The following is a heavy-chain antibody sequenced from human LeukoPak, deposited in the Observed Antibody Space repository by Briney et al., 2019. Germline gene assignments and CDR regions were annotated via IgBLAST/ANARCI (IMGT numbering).Heavy chain of an antibody. J-gene: IGHJ4*02. CDR3: ARDGYNTPGY. CDR2: IFYTGSS. CDR1: GGSISGSNYY. Sequence: PSETLSLTCTVSGGSISGSNYYWGWIRQPPGKGLEWIGSIFYTGSSYYNPSLKSRVTLSVDTSKDQFSLKLSSVTAADTAVYCCARDGYNTPGYWGQGTLVTVSS. V-gene: IGHV4-39*07. D-gene: IGHD5-24*01.